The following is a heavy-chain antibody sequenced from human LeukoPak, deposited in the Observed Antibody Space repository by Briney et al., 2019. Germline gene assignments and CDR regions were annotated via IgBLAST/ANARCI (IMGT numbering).Heavy chain of an antibody. Sequence: GGSLRLSCAASGFTFTDYYMTRIRQAPGKGLDWVSYISSGGSAIYYADSVKGRFTISRDNAKNSLYLQMNSLRAEDTAVYYCARDSNVGDFDYWGQGTLVTVSS. CDR1: GFTFTDYY. CDR3: ARDSNVGDFDY. D-gene: IGHD2-15*01. J-gene: IGHJ4*02. V-gene: IGHV3-11*01. CDR2: ISSGGSAI.